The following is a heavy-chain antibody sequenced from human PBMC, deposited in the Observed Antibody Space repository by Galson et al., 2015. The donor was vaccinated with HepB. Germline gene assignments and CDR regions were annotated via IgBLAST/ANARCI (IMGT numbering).Heavy chain of an antibody. CDR3: ARTLDIVVVPAAIYYMDV. V-gene: IGHV1-69*13. CDR1: GGTFSSYA. CDR2: IIPIFGTA. D-gene: IGHD2-2*03. Sequence: SVKVSCKASGGTFSSYAISWVRQAPGQGLEWMGGIIPIFGTANYAQKFQGRVTITADESTSTAYMELSSLRSEDTAVYYCARTLDIVVVPAAIYYMDVWGKGTTVTVSS. J-gene: IGHJ6*03.